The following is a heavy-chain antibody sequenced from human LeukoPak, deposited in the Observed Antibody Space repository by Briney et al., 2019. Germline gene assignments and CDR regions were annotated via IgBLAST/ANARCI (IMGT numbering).Heavy chain of an antibody. CDR3: ARDSYGDYYFDY. CDR1: GFTFSTYR. CDR2: ISYDGSDK. D-gene: IGHD4-17*01. J-gene: IGHJ4*02. Sequence: GRSLRLSCAASGFTFSTYRMHWVRQAPGRGLEWVALISYDGSDKYYAESVKGRLSISRDNSKNTLFLQMNGLRADDTAVYYCARDSYGDYYFDYWGQGTLVTVSS. V-gene: IGHV3-30*03.